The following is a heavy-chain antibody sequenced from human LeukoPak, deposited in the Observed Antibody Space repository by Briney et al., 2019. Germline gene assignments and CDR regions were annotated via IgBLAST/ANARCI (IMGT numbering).Heavy chain of an antibody. CDR1: GFTLSSYW. CDR3: ARLGYHEYFQH. CDR2: IKQDGSEK. Sequence: GGSLRLSCAASGFTLSSYWMDWVRQVPGKGLEWVANIKQDGSEKNYVDSVKGRFTISRDNVKNSLYLQMNSLRAEDTAVYHCARLGYHEYFQHWGQGILVTVSS. V-gene: IGHV3-7*01. D-gene: IGHD2-15*01. J-gene: IGHJ1*01.